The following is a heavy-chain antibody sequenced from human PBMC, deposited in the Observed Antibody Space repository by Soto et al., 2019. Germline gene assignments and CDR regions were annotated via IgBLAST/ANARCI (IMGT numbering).Heavy chain of an antibody. CDR2: IIPYYNTL. J-gene: IGHJ4*02. Sequence: QAQVVQSGAEVRKPGSSVKLSCKASEGTFNSYAIPWVPQAPGQGLEWMGGIIPYYNTLNYAQKFQDRVTITADDSTNTVYMELSSLRSDDTAVYFCASGASRWYPYFFDSWAQGTLVTVSS. V-gene: IGHV1-69*01. CDR1: EGTFNSYA. D-gene: IGHD6-13*01. CDR3: ASGASRWYPYFFDS.